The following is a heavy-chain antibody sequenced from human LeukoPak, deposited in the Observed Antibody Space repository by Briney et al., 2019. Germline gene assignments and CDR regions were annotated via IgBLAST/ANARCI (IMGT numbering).Heavy chain of an antibody. Sequence: SETLSLTCTVSGGSISSGDYYWSWIRQPQGKGLEWIGYIYYSGSTYYNPSLKSRVTISVDTSKNQFSLKLSSVTAADTAVYYCATVWFGESKLDYWGQGTLVTVSS. V-gene: IGHV4-30-4*01. CDR1: GGSISSGDYY. J-gene: IGHJ4*02. CDR2: IYYSGST. D-gene: IGHD3-10*01. CDR3: ATVWFGESKLDY.